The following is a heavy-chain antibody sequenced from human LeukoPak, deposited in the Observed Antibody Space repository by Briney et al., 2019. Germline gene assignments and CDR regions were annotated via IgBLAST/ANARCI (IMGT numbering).Heavy chain of an antibody. CDR2: ITSSSSYI. CDR1: GFTFSSSS. D-gene: IGHD2-2*01. V-gene: IGHV3-21*01. Sequence: PGGSLRLSCAASGFTFSSSSMNWVRQTPGEGLEWVSSITSSSSYIYYADSVEGRFTISRDNANNSLYLQMNSLRAEDTAVYYCAKDIVVVPAAIILSVAFDIWGQGTMVTVSS. J-gene: IGHJ3*02. CDR3: AKDIVVVPAAIILSVAFDI.